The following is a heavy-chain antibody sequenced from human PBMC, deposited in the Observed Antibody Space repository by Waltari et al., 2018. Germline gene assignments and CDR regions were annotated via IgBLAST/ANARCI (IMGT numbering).Heavy chain of an antibody. D-gene: IGHD2-2*01. Sequence: EVQLVESGGGLVQPGGSLRLSCAASGFTFSSYAMSLVRPAPGKGLEWVSAISGSGGSTYYADSVKGRFTISRDNSKNTVYLQMNSLRAEDTAVYYCAKALYQLLDALFDYWGQGTLVTVSS. V-gene: IGHV3-23*04. J-gene: IGHJ4*02. CDR1: GFTFSSYA. CDR2: ISGSGGST. CDR3: AKALYQLLDALFDY.